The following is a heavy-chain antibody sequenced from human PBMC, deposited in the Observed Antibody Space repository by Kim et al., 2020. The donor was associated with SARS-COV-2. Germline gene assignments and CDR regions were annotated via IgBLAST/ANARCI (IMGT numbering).Heavy chain of an antibody. CDR3: ARYDSGSAFDY. CDR1: GFTFSSYG. D-gene: IGHD3-10*01. Sequence: GGSLRLSCAASGFTFSSYGMHWVRQAPGKGLEWVSVIWYDGSNKYYVDSVKGRFTISRDNAKNTLSLQMNSLRAEDTAVYYCARYDSGSAFDYWGQGTLVSVSS. V-gene: IGHV3-33*01. J-gene: IGHJ4*02. CDR2: IWYDGSNK.